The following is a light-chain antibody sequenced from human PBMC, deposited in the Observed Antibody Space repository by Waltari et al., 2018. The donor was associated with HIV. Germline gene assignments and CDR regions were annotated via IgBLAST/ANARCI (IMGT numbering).Light chain of an antibody. CDR2: DVN. Sequence: QSALTQPASVSGSPGQSITISCTGTSSDVGGYTFVSWYQRQPGKAPKLMIYDVNNRPSGVSNRFSGSQSGNTASLTISGLQAEDEADYYCSSYTSSSTRVFGGGTKVTVL. CDR1: SSDVGGYTF. J-gene: IGLJ3*02. CDR3: SSYTSSSTRV. V-gene: IGLV2-14*03.